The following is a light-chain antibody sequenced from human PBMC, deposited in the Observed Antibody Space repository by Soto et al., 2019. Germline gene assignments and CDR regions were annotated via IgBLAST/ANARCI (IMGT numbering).Light chain of an antibody. CDR1: QSLLHSNGYNY. CDR3: MQALQTPIT. CDR2: LGS. V-gene: IGKV2-28*01. Sequence: DIVMTQSPLSLPVTPGEPASISCRSSQSLLHSNGYNYLDWYLQKPGQSPQLLIYLGSNRASGVPDRFSGSGSGADFTLKISRVEAEDVGVYYGMQALQTPITFSQGTRLEIK. J-gene: IGKJ5*01.